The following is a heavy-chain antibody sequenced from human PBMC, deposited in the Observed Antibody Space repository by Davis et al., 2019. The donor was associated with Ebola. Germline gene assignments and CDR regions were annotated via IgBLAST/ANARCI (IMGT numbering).Heavy chain of an antibody. J-gene: IGHJ6*02. V-gene: IGHV4-4*02. D-gene: IGHD2-2*01. CDR3: ARVVVVPAASKNYYYGMDV. CDR2: IYHSGST. Sequence: MPSETLSLTCAVSGGSISSSDWWSCVRQPPGKGLEWIGEIYHSGSTNYNPSLKSRVTISVDKSKNQFSLKLSSVTAADTAVYYCARVVVVPAASKNYYYGMDVWGQGTTVTVSS. CDR1: GGSISSSDW.